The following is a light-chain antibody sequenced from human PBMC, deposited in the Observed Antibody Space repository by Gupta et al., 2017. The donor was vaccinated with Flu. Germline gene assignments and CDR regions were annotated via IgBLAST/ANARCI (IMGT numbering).Light chain of an antibody. J-gene: IGKJ1*01. V-gene: IGKV2-28*01. Sequence: DIVLSHFLLSLPVTPGEPASISCRSSQSLLHSNGYNDLDWYLQKPGQYPKILISLGSNRDSGVPERFSGSGSGTDFTLKISRVEAEDVGVYYCKQDLQTWTFGQGTKVEIK. CDR1: QSLLHSNGYND. CDR3: KQDLQTWT. CDR2: LGS.